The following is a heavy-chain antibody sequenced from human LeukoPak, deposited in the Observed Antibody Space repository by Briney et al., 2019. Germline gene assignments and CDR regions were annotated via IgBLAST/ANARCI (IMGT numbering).Heavy chain of an antibody. Sequence: GGSLRLSCAASGFTLGTYWMSWVRQAPGKGLEWVANINQDGSQKRYVDSVQGRFTISRANTKNSLFLQMNSLRAEDTAVHYCARLKDDVTKLDYWGQGTLVTVSS. CDR3: ARLKDDVTKLDY. J-gene: IGHJ4*02. D-gene: IGHD2-8*01. CDR2: INQDGSQK. V-gene: IGHV3-7*01. CDR1: GFTLGTYW.